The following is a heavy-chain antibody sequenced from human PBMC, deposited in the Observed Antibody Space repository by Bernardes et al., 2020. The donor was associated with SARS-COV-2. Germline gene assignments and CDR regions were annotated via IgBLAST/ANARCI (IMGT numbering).Heavy chain of an antibody. CDR3: AGSSSWYWFDP. D-gene: IGHD2-2*01. V-gene: IGHV4-59*01. Sequence: TLSLTCIVSGGSIRGDYWTWIRQPPGKGLEWIGYIFYTGSTNYNPSLKSRVTISIDTSKNEFSLKLRSVTAADTAVYYCAGSSSWYWFDPWGQGTLVTVSS. CDR1: GGSIRGDY. J-gene: IGHJ5*02. CDR2: IFYTGST.